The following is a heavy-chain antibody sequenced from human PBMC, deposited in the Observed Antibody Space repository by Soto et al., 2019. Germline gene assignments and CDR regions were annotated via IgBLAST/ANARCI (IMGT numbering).Heavy chain of an antibody. CDR3: ARYCSGGSCYEGRSSLFDY. V-gene: IGHV4-30-4*01. Sequence: SETLSLTCTVPGGSISSGDYYWSWIRQPPGKGLEWIGYIYYSGSTYYNPSLKSRVTISVDTSKNQFSLKLSSVTAADTAVYYCARYCSGGSCYEGRSSLFDYWGQGTLVTVSS. CDR1: GGSISSGDYY. D-gene: IGHD2-15*01. J-gene: IGHJ4*02. CDR2: IYYSGST.